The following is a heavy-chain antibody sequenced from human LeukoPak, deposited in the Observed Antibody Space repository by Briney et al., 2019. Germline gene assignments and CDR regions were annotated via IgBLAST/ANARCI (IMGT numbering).Heavy chain of an antibody. CDR3: TREPPSGSYYYYGTDV. J-gene: IGHJ6*02. CDR2: IYSGGST. D-gene: IGHD1-26*01. V-gene: IGHV3-53*01. CDR1: GFTVSSNY. Sequence: GGSLRLSCAASGFTVSSNYMTWVRQAPGKGLEWVSIIYSGGSTYHADSVKGRSTISRDNSKNTLYLQMNSLRAEDTAVYYCTREPPSGSYYYYGTDVWGQGTTVTVSS.